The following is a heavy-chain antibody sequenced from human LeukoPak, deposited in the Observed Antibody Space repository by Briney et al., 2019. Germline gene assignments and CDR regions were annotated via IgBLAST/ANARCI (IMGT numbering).Heavy chain of an antibody. Sequence: PSETLSLTCTVSGGSISSYYWSWLRQPPGKGLEWIGYIYYSGSTNYNSSLKSRVTISVDTSKNQFSLKLSSVTAADTAVYYCARDAGPSNFWSGYYPNYYYYYMDVWGKGTTVTVSS. J-gene: IGHJ6*03. CDR1: GGSISSYY. CDR3: ARDAGPSNFWSGYYPNYYYYYMDV. CDR2: IYYSGST. D-gene: IGHD3-3*01. V-gene: IGHV4-59*01.